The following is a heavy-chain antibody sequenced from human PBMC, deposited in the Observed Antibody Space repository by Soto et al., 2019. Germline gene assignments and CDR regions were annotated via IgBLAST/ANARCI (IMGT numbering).Heavy chain of an antibody. J-gene: IGHJ4*02. V-gene: IGHV1-2*02. Sequence: ASVNVSCKASGYTFTGYYMHWVRQAPGQGLEWMGWINPNIGGTNYAQKFQGRVTMTRDTSISTAYMELSRLRSDDTAVYYCARDSSRNYDFWRVYYALFEYWRQGNLVTVSP. D-gene: IGHD3-3*01. CDR3: ARDSSRNYDFWRVYYALFEY. CDR1: GYTFTGYY. CDR2: INPNIGGT.